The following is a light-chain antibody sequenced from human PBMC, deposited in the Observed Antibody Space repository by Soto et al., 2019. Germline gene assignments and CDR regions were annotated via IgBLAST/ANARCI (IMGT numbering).Light chain of an antibody. V-gene: IGLV2-14*01. CDR1: SSDVGGYNY. J-gene: IGLJ2*01. CDR3: SSYTSSSTYVV. Sequence: QSVLTQPASVSGSPGQSITISCTGTSSDVGGYNYVSWYQQHPGKAPKLMMYDVSNRPSGVSNRFSGSKSGTTASLTISGLQAEDEADYYCSSYTSSSTYVVFGGGTKLTVL. CDR2: DVS.